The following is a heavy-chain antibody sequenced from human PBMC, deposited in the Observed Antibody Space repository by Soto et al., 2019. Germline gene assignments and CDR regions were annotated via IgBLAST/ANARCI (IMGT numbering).Heavy chain of an antibody. CDR3: ARGTPITMVRGVFRRSWGVNWFDP. D-gene: IGHD3-10*01. CDR1: GGTFSSYA. V-gene: IGHV1-69*13. CDR2: IIPIFGTA. J-gene: IGHJ5*02. Sequence: ASVKVSCKASGGTFSSYAISWARQAPGQGLEWMGGIIPIFGTANYAQKFQGRVTITADASTSTAYMELSSLRSEDTAVYYCARGTPITMVRGVFRRSWGVNWFDPCRQGTLVTVSS.